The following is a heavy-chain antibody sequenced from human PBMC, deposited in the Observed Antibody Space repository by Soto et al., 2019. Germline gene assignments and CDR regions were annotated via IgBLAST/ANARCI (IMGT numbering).Heavy chain of an antibody. CDR3: ARDLDNREWLLQTDCYAFDI. J-gene: IGHJ3*02. Sequence: QVPLVQSGAEVKKPGASVKVSCKASGYTFTGSYMHWVRQAPGQGLEWMGWINPNSGGTNYAQTFQGWVTMTRDTSSSTAYMELSRLRSDDTAGYYCARDLDNREWLLQTDCYAFDIWGQGTMVTVSS. V-gene: IGHV1-2*04. D-gene: IGHD3-3*01. CDR2: INPNSGGT. CDR1: GYTFTGSY.